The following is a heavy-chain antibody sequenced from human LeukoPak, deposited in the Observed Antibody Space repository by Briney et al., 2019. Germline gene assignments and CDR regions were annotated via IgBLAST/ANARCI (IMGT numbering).Heavy chain of an antibody. CDR3: ARANPPWERRYYYYMDV. J-gene: IGHJ6*03. V-gene: IGHV4-34*01. D-gene: IGHD1-26*01. CDR1: GGSFSGYY. Sequence: PSETLSLTCAVYGGSFSGYYWSWIRQPPGKGLEWIGEINHSGSTNYNPSLKSRVTISVDTSKNQFSLKLSSVTAADTAVYYCARANPPWERRYYYYMDVWGKGTTVTVSS. CDR2: INHSGST.